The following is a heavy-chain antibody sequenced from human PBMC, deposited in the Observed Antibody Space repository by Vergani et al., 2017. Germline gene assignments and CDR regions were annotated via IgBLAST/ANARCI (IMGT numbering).Heavy chain of an antibody. V-gene: IGHV1-2*02. D-gene: IGHD6-19*01. CDR3: ARGQWLPTLSFDY. CDR2: MNPNSGNT. J-gene: IGHJ4*02. Sequence: QVQLVQSGAEVKKPGASVKVSCKASGYTFTGYYMHWVRQAPGQGLEWMGWMNPNSGNTGYAQKFQGRVTMTRDTSISTAYMELSRLRSDDTAVYYCARGQWLPTLSFDYWGQGTLVTVSS. CDR1: GYTFTGYY.